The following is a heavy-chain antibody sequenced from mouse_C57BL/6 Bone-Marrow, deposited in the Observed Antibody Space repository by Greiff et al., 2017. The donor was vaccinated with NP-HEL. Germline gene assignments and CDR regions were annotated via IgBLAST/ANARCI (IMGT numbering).Heavy chain of an antibody. CDR2: IDPSDSYT. CDR1: GYTFTSYW. CDR3: AREEVVLLGFAY. J-gene: IGHJ3*01. Sequence: VQLQQPGAELVMPGASVKLSCKASGYTFTSYWMHWVKQRPGQGLEWIGEIDPSDSYTNYNQKFKGKSTLTVDKSSSTAYMQLSSLTSEDSAVYYWAREEVVLLGFAYWGQGTLVTVSA. D-gene: IGHD1-1*01. V-gene: IGHV1-69*01.